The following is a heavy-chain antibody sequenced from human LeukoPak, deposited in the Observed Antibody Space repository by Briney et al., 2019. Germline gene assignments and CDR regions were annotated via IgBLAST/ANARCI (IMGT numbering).Heavy chain of an antibody. CDR3: ITEYYPEGY. Sequence: GGSLRLSCAASGFTFSSYWMSWVRQAPGKGLEWVANIKQDGSEKYYVDSVKGRFTISRDNAKNSLYLQMNSLKPEDTAFYYCITEYYPEGYWGQGTLVTVSS. J-gene: IGHJ4*02. D-gene: IGHD2/OR15-2a*01. V-gene: IGHV3-7*03. CDR2: IKQDGSEK. CDR1: GFTFSSYW.